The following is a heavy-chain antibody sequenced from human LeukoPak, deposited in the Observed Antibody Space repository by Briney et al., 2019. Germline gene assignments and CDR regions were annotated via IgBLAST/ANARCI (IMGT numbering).Heavy chain of an antibody. D-gene: IGHD6-13*01. J-gene: IGHJ1*01. CDR2: IKPYNGNT. CDR3: ARVPYMSSWSSAEYFQH. V-gene: IGHV1-18*01. CDR1: GYTFTNYG. Sequence: ASVKVSCKASGYTFTNYGINWVRQAPGLGLEWMGQIKPYNGNTNYAQKLQGRVTMTTDTSTSTAYMELRSLRSDDTAVYYCARVPYMSSWSSAEYFQHWGQGTLVTVSS.